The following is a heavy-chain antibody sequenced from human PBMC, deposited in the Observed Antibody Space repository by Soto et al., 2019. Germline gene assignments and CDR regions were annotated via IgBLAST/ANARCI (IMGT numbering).Heavy chain of an antibody. D-gene: IGHD3-10*01. J-gene: IGHJ6*02. CDR1: GFTFSSYG. V-gene: IGHV3-33*01. Sequence: GGSLRLSCAASGFTFSSYGMHWVRQAPGKGLEWVAVIWYDGSNKYYADSVKGRFTISRDNSKNTLYLQMNSLRAEDTAVYYCARSMVRGVIITAYYYYGMDVWGQGTTVTVSS. CDR3: ARSMVRGVIITAYYYYGMDV. CDR2: IWYDGSNK.